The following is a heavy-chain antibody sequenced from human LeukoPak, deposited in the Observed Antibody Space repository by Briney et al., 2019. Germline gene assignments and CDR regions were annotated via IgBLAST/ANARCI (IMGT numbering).Heavy chain of an antibody. Sequence: SETLSLTCTVSGGSISSYHWSWIRQPPGKGLEWIGYIYYSGSTNYNPSLKSRVTISVDTSKNQFSLKLSSVTAADTAVYYCARDIGRRTYAFDIWGQGTMVTVSS. D-gene: IGHD1-1*01. CDR2: IYYSGST. CDR3: ARDIGRRTYAFDI. CDR1: GGSISSYH. V-gene: IGHV4-59*01. J-gene: IGHJ3*02.